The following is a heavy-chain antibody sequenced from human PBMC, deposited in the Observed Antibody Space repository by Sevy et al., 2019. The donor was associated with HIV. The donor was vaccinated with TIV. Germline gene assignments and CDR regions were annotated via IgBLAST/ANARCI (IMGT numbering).Heavy chain of an antibody. J-gene: IGHJ4*02. CDR1: GYTFTSYG. CDR3: VRAGRKDIVVVVAATGVDY. V-gene: IGHV1-18*04. CDR2: ISAYNGST. D-gene: IGHD2-15*01. Sequence: ASVKVSCKASGYTFTSYGISWVRQAPGQGLEWMGWISAYNGSTNYAQKLQGRVTMTTDTSTSTAYMELRSLRSDDTAVYYCVRAGRKDIVVVVAATGVDYWGQGTLVTVSS.